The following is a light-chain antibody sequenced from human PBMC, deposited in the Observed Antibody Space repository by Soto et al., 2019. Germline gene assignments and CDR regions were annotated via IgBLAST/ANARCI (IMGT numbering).Light chain of an antibody. CDR3: CSFAGSYYV. J-gene: IGLJ1*01. CDR2: DVS. V-gene: IGLV2-11*01. Sequence: QSALTQPRSVFGSPGQSVTISCTGTSSDVGGYNYVSWYQQHPGKAPKPMIYDVSKRPSGVPDRFSGSKSGNTASLTISGLQAEDEADYYCCSFAGSYYVFGTGTKVTVL. CDR1: SSDVGGYNY.